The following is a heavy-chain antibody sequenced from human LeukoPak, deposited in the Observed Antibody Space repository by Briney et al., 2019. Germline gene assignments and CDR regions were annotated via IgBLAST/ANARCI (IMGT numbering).Heavy chain of an antibody. J-gene: IGHJ4*02. V-gene: IGHV7-4-1*02. D-gene: IGHD3-10*01. CDR2: INTNTGNP. CDR1: GYTFTSYA. Sequence: ASVKVSCKASGYTFTSYAMNWVRQAPGQGLEWMGWINTNTGNPTYAQGFTGRFVFSLDTSVSTAYLQISSLKAEDTAVYYCARDLRSVLLWFGEYSAPYYFDYWGQGTLVTVSS. CDR3: ARDLRSVLLWFGEYSAPYYFDY.